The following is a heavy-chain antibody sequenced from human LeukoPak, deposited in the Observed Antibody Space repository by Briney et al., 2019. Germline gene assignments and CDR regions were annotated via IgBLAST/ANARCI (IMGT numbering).Heavy chain of an antibody. D-gene: IGHD4-17*01. CDR3: ARGLYGDYSSGFGY. J-gene: IGHJ4*02. Sequence: RASVKVSCKASGYTFISYGISWVRQAPGQGLEWMGWISAYNGNTNYAQKLQGRVTMTTDTSTSTAYMELRSLRSDDTAVYYCARGLYGDYSSGFGYWGQGTLVTVSS. CDR2: ISAYNGNT. V-gene: IGHV1-18*01. CDR1: GYTFISYG.